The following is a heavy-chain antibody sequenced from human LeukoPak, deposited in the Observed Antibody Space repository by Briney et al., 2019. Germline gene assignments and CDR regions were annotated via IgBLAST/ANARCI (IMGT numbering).Heavy chain of an antibody. D-gene: IGHD1-14*01. CDR2: IGTGDDT. CDR1: GFTVSSYD. J-gene: IGHJ4*02. V-gene: IGHV3-13*01. Sequence: GVSLRLSCAASGFTVSSYDMHWVRQATGKGLEWVSSIGTGDDTYYVGSVKGRFTISRENAKNSLYLQMNSLRTGDTAVYYCARGAETGFDYWGQGILVTVSS. CDR3: ARGAETGFDY.